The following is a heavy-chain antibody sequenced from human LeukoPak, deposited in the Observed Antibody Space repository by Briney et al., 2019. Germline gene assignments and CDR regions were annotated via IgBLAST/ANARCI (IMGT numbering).Heavy chain of an antibody. CDR2: IRYDGSKE. D-gene: IGHD3-9*01. J-gene: IGHJ4*02. CDR3: AKSMDILTGYLWSFDC. V-gene: IGHV3-30*02. CDR1: GFIFSSYG. Sequence: GGSLRLPCAASGFIFSSYGMHWVRQAPGKGLEGVAFIRYDGSKEYYANSVKGRFTISRDNSKNTLYLQVNSLRAEETAVYYCAKSMDILTGYLWSFDCWGQGTLVTVSS.